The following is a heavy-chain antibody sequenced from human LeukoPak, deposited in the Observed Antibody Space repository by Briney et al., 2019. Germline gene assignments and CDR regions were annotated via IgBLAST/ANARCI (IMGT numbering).Heavy chain of an antibody. CDR1: GFTFDDYG. CDR2: INWNGGST. Sequence: GGSLRLSCAASGFTFDDYGMSWVRQAPGKGLEWVSGINWNGGSTGYADSVKGRFTISRDNAKNSLFLQMNSLRVEDTALYYCARGGSGSYGDYFAYWGRGILVTVSS. V-gene: IGHV3-20*04. CDR3: ARGGSGSYGDYFAY. J-gene: IGHJ4*02. D-gene: IGHD3-10*01.